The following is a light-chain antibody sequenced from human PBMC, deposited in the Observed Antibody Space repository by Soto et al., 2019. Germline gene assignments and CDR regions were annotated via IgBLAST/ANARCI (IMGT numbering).Light chain of an antibody. J-gene: IGKJ1*01. CDR3: QQYNNWPST. Sequence: ETLMTQSPATLSVSPGERATLSCRASQSVSSNLAWYQQKHGQAPRLLIYGASTRATGIPARFSGSGSGTEFTLTISSLQSEDFAVYYCQQYNNWPSTFGQGTKVEVK. V-gene: IGKV3-15*01. CDR2: GAS. CDR1: QSVSSN.